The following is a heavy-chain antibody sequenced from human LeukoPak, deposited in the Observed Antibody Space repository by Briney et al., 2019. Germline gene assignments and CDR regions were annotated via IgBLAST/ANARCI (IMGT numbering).Heavy chain of an antibody. V-gene: IGHV3-23*01. CDR3: AKGAYDYIEIGYFDS. D-gene: IGHD5-12*01. J-gene: IGHJ4*02. Sequence: GGSLRLSCAASGFTSTNYAMNWVRQAPGKGLEWVSVLIGSSGSTDYADSVKGWFTISRDTSKNTLFLQMNSLRAEDTAIYYCAKGAYDYIEIGYFDSWGQGTLVTVSS. CDR2: LIGSSGST. CDR1: GFTSTNYA.